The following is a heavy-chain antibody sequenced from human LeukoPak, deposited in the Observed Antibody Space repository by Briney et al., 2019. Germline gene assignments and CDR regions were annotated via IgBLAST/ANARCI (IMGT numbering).Heavy chain of an antibody. V-gene: IGHV5-51*01. CDR2: IYPGDSDT. Sequence: AGESLKISCKDSGYSFTTHWIGWVRQMPGKGLEWMGIIYPGDSDTRYSPSFQGQGTISADKSISTAYLQWSSLKASDTAVYYCARGGRGAASGTKAFDIWGQGTMVTVSS. CDR3: ARGGRGAASGTKAFDI. D-gene: IGHD6-13*01. J-gene: IGHJ3*02. CDR1: GYSFTTHW.